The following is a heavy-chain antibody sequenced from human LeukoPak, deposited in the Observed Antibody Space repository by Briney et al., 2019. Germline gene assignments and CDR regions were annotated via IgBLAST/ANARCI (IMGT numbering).Heavy chain of an antibody. CDR2: ISGSGGST. CDR1: GFTFSSYA. CDR3: AKDHYDYGGGLFDY. J-gene: IGHJ4*02. V-gene: IGHV3-23*01. Sequence: GGSLRLSCAASGFTFSSYAMTWVRQAPGKGLEWVSVISGSGGSTYIADSVKGRFTISRDNSKKTLHLQMNSLRAEDTAVYYCAKDHYDYGGGLFDYWGQGTLVTVSS. D-gene: IGHD3-16*01.